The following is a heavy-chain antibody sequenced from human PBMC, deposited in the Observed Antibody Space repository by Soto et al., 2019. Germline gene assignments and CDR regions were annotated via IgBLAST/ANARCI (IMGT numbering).Heavy chain of an antibody. Sequence: ETLSLTCTVSGGSISSSSYYWDWIRQSPGKGLEWIGSIYYSGSTYHNPSLKSRVTISVDAAKKQFSLNLSSVTAADTAVYYCAGRDFWSGFYVNYWGQGTLVTVSS. CDR3: AGRDFWSGFYVNY. CDR1: GGSISSSSYY. D-gene: IGHD3-3*01. J-gene: IGHJ4*02. V-gene: IGHV4-39*01. CDR2: IYYSGST.